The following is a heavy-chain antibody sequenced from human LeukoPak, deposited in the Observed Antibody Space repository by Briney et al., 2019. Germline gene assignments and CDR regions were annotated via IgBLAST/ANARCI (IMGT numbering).Heavy chain of an antibody. D-gene: IGHD3-22*01. CDR3: SRGLDSRKRGY. CDR2: IHPSGML. V-gene: IGHV4-31*03. Sequence: PSQTLSLTCTVSGASFNSDDQYWNWIRQSPGKGLEWIGSIHPSGMLYNNPSLESRVTMSRDTSKNQFSLNLNSVTAADTAVYFCSRGLDSRKRGYGGQGILVTVSS. CDR1: GASFNSDDQY. J-gene: IGHJ4*02.